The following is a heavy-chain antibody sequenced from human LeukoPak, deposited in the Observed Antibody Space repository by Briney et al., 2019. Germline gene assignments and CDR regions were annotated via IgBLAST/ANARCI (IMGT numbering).Heavy chain of an antibody. CDR1: GFTFSDYN. D-gene: IGHD5-18*01. CDR3: ARVVRGYEFDY. Sequence: GGSLRLSRAASGFTFSDYNMRWIRQAPGKGLEWVSSISRSGSTKYYADSVKGRFTISRDNAKNSLFLQMNSLRAEDTAVYYCARVVRGYEFDYWGQGTLVTVSS. J-gene: IGHJ4*02. CDR2: ISRSGSTK. V-gene: IGHV3-11*01.